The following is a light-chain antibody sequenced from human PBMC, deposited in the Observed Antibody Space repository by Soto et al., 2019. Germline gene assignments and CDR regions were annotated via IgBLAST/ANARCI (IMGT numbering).Light chain of an antibody. V-gene: IGKV3-15*01. Sequence: EIMMTQSPATLSVSPGARATLSCRASQNINSNLAWYQQRPGQAPSLLIDDASTRATGIPARFSGSGSGTDFTLTISSLQSEDFAVYYCQQYNDWPFTFGQGTKLEIQ. J-gene: IGKJ2*01. CDR1: QNINSN. CDR2: DAS. CDR3: QQYNDWPFT.